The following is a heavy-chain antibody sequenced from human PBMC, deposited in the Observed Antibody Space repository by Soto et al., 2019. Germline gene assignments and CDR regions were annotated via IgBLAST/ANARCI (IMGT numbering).Heavy chain of an antibody. V-gene: IGHV3-23*01. CDR2: ISGSGGST. CDR3: AKDYRYSGSYYGYFQH. J-gene: IGHJ1*01. CDR1: GFTFSSYA. D-gene: IGHD1-26*01. Sequence: PGGSLRLSCAASGFTFSSYAMSWVRQAPGKGLEWVSAISGSGGSTYYADSVKGRFTISRDNSKNTLYLQMNSLRAEDTAVYYCAKDYRYSGSYYGYFQHWGQGTLVTVSS.